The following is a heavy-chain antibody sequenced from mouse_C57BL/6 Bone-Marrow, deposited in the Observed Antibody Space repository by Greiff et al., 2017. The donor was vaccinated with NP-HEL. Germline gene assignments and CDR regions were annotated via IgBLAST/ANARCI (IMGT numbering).Heavy chain of an antibody. J-gene: IGHJ4*01. D-gene: IGHD3-3*01. CDR3: ARNRGDDRPYAMDY. Sequence: QVQLQQSGPGLVQPSQSLSITCTVSGFSLTSYGVHWVRQSPGKGLEWLGVIWSGGSPAYNAAFISRLRISNDNSKSQVFFRMNSLQADDTAIYYSARNRGDDRPYAMDYWGQGTSVTASS. V-gene: IGHV2-2*01. CDR1: GFSLTSYG. CDR2: IWSGGSP.